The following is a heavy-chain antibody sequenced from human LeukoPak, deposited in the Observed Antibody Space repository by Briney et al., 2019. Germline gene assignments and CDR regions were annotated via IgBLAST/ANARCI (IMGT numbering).Heavy chain of an antibody. CDR2: ISPDGSTT. D-gene: IGHD3-10*01. J-gene: IGHJ3*01. CDR1: EFTFSSYG. Sequence: GGSLRLSCAASEFTFSSYGMHWVRQAPGKGLVWVSRISPDGSTTSYADSVKGRFTISRDNAKSTLYVQMKSLRAEDTAVYYCARAGAPYAFDVWGQGTMVTVSS. CDR3: ARAGAPYAFDV. V-gene: IGHV3-74*01.